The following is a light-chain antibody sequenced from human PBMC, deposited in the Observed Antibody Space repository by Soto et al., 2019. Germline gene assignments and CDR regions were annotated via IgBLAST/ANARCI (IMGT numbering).Light chain of an antibody. Sequence: DIHMTQSPSTLSASLGERVTITCRASQSISSWLAWYQQKPGKAPKLLIYDASSLESGVPSRFSGSGFGTEFTLTISSLQPDDFATYYCEQYNRYSGTLGQGPKV. CDR2: DAS. CDR3: EQYNRYSGT. CDR1: QSISSW. V-gene: IGKV1-5*01. J-gene: IGKJ1*01.